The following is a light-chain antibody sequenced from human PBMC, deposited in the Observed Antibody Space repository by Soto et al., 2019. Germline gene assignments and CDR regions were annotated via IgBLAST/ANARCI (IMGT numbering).Light chain of an antibody. CDR3: QSYDSSLSAYV. V-gene: IGLV1-40*01. CDR1: SSNIGAGYD. CDR2: GNS. J-gene: IGLJ1*01. Sequence: QSVLAQPPSVSGAPGQKVTISCTGSSSNIGAGYDLHWYQQLPGTAPKLLLYGNSNRPSGVPDRFSGSKSGTSASLAITGLQAEDEPDYYCQSYDSSLSAYVFGTGTKVTV.